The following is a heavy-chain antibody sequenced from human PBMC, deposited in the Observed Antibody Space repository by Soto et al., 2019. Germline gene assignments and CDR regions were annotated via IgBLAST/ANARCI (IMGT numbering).Heavy chain of an antibody. J-gene: IGHJ3*02. Sequence: GGSLRLSGAACGFTFSNAWISWVRQAPWKGLEWVGRIKSKTDGGTTDYAAPVKGRFTISRDDSKNTLYLQMNSLKTEDTAVYWSTSYYDFWSGYDFPYDAFDILGRRTMV. D-gene: IGHD3-3*01. CDR1: GFTFSNAW. V-gene: IGHV3-15*01. CDR2: IKSKTDGGTT. CDR3: TSYYDFWSGYDFPYDAFDI.